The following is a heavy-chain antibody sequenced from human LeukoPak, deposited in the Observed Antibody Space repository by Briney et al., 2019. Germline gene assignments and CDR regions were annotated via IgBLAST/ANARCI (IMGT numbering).Heavy chain of an antibody. D-gene: IGHD2-2*01. V-gene: IGHV3-20*04. CDR2: INWNGGST. Sequence: PGGSLRLSCAASGFTFDDYGTSWVRQAPGKGLEWVSGINWNGGSTGYADSVKGRFTISRDNAKNSLYLQMNSLRAEDTALYYCARDPRDQLLSIYFDYWGQGILVTVSS. CDR1: GFTFDDYG. CDR3: ARDPRDQLLSIYFDY. J-gene: IGHJ4*02.